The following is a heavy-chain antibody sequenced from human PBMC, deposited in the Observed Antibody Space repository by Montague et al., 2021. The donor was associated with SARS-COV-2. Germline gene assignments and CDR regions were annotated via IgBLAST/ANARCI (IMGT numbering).Heavy chain of an antibody. V-gene: IGHV3-74*01. Sequence: SLRLSCAASGFTFSTYWMHWVRQAPGKGLVWVSRINSDGSTTNYADSVKGRFTITRDNAKNTVYLQMNSLRAEDTAVYYCGRDQCGGDNCYNNPVAHWGQGILVTVSS. J-gene: IGHJ4*02. CDR2: INSDGSTT. CDR1: GFTFSTYW. CDR3: GRDQCGGDNCYNNPVAH. D-gene: IGHD2-15*01.